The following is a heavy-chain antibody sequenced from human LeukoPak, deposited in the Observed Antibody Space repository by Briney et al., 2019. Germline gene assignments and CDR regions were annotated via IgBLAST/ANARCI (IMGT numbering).Heavy chain of an antibody. CDR2: INQNGSET. D-gene: IGHD3-22*01. J-gene: IGHJ5*02. Sequence: GGSLRLSCAASGFTFSTYWMTWVRQAPGKGLEWVANINQNGSETYYVDSVKGRFTISRDNAKNSLYLQMSSLRVEDTAVYYCARKKYYYDTSTYGWFDPWGQGISVTVSS. V-gene: IGHV3-7*01. CDR1: GFTFSTYW. CDR3: ARKKYYYDTSTYGWFDP.